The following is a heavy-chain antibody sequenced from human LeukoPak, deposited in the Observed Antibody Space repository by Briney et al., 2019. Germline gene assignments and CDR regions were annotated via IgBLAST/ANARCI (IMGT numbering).Heavy chain of an antibody. CDR3: AKESVWFGESNPFDY. V-gene: IGHV3-30*02. CDR2: IRYDGSNK. Sequence: PGGSLRLSCAASGFTFSSYGMHWVRQAPGKGLEWVAFIRYDGSNKYYVDSVKGRFSISRDNSKNTLYLQMNSLRAEDTAVYYCAKESVWFGESNPFDYWGQGTLVTVSS. D-gene: IGHD3-10*01. CDR1: GFTFSSYG. J-gene: IGHJ4*02.